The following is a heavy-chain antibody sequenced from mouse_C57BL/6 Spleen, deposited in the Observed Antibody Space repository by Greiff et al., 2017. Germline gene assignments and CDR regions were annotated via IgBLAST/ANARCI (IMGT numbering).Heavy chain of an antibody. D-gene: IGHD2-3*01. J-gene: IGHJ4*01. CDR1: GFSLTSYG. Sequence: VQLKESGPGLVQPSQSLSITCTVSGFSLTSYGVHWVRQSPGKGLEWLGVIWRGGSTDYNADFISRLSISKDNSTSQVLFKMNSLQAADTAIYYCARSDGYWGMDYWGQGTSATVSS. V-gene: IGHV2-2*01. CDR2: IWRGGST. CDR3: ARSDGYWGMDY.